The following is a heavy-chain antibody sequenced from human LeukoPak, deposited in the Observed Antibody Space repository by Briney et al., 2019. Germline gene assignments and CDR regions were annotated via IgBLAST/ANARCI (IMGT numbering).Heavy chain of an antibody. CDR2: LNPNSDNT. CDR3: GRAGSHDRQTIDF. J-gene: IGHJ4*02. D-gene: IGHD1-26*01. Sequence: GASVKVSCKTSGYTFTTYDINWVRQATGQGLEWMGWLNPNSDNTASAQSFQGRLTLTRNTSISTAYMELSSLRSEDTAIYYRGRAGSHDRQTIDFWGQGTLVSVSS. V-gene: IGHV1-8*01. CDR1: GYTFTTYD.